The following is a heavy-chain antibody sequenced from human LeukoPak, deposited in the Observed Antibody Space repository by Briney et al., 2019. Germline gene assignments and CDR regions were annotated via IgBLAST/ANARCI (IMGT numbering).Heavy chain of an antibody. J-gene: IGHJ4*02. CDR2: ISAYNGNT. D-gene: IGHD1-26*01. Sequence: ASVKVSCKASGYTFTSYGISWVRQAPGQGLEWMGWISAYNGNTSYAQKLQGRVTMTTDTSTSTAYMELRSLRSDDTAVYYCAREIVGAYYFDYWGQGTLVTVSS. CDR3: AREIVGAYYFDY. CDR1: GYTFTSYG. V-gene: IGHV1-18*01.